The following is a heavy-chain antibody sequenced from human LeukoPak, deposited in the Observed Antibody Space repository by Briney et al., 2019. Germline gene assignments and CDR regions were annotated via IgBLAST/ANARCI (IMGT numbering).Heavy chain of an antibody. Sequence: GGSLRLSCAASGFTFSDSAMHWVRQASGKGLEWVGRTRNKTKNYATAYGASVKGRFTISRDDSKNTAYLQMNSLKTEDTAVYYCWGGTYPFDYWGQGTLVTVSS. J-gene: IGHJ4*02. CDR1: GFTFSDSA. CDR3: WGGTYPFDY. D-gene: IGHD1-14*01. V-gene: IGHV3-73*01. CDR2: TRNKTKNYAT.